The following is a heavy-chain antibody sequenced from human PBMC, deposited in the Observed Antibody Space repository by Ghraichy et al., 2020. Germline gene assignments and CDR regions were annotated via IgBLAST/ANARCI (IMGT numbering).Heavy chain of an antibody. V-gene: IGHV4-34*01. CDR3: ARVGGSIVVVPAAPDRYYYYGMDV. D-gene: IGHD2-2*01. CDR2: INHSGST. J-gene: IGHJ6*02. Sequence: SETLSLTCAVYGGSFSGYYWSWIRQPPGKGLEWIGEINHSGSTNYTPSLKSRVTISVDTSKNQFSLKLSSVTAADTAVYYCARVGGSIVVVPAAPDRYYYYGMDVWGQGTTVTVSS. CDR1: GGSFSGYY.